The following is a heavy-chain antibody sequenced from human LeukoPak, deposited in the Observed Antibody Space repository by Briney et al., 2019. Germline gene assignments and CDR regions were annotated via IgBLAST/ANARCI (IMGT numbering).Heavy chain of an antibody. CDR1: GFTFSSYA. J-gene: IGHJ4*02. D-gene: IGHD6-6*01. CDR3: ARVGSTSQGAEDY. V-gene: IGHV3-30-3*01. CDR2: ISYDGSNK. Sequence: HPGRSLRLSCAASGFTFSSYAMHWVRQAPGKGLEWVAVISYDGSNKYYADSVKGRFTISRDNAKNSLYLQMNSLRAEDTAVYYCARVGSTSQGAEDYWGQGTLVTVSS.